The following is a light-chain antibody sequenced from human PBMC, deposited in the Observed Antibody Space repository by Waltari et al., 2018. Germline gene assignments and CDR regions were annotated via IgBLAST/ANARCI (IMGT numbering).Light chain of an antibody. CDR3: SSYAGSSKGV. CDR1: SSDVGIYKR. Sequence: QSALTQPASVSGSPGQSITISCTGTSSDVGIYKRVSWYQQHHGKAPNLMIYAVSKRPSGVSDRFSGSKSGDMASLTISGLQPEDEAEYFCSSYAGSSKGVFGGGTKVTVL. CDR2: AVS. J-gene: IGLJ2*01. V-gene: IGLV2-23*02.